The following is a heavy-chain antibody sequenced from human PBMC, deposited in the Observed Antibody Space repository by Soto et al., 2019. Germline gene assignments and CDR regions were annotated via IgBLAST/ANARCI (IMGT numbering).Heavy chain of an antibody. Sequence: QVQLVQSGAEVKKPGASVKVSCKASGYTFTSYDINWVRQATGHGLAWMGWMNPNSGNTGYAQKFQGRVTMTRNTYISTAYMVLSSLISEDTAVYYCARDHSSGWYGPYYYYGMDVWGQGTTVTVSS. CDR3: ARDHSSGWYGPYYYYGMDV. V-gene: IGHV1-8*01. CDR1: GYTFTSYD. D-gene: IGHD6-19*01. J-gene: IGHJ6*02. CDR2: MNPNSGNT.